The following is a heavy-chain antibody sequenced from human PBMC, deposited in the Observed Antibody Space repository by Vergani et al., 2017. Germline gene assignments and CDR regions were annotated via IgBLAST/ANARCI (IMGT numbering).Heavy chain of an antibody. V-gene: IGHV5-51*03. D-gene: IGHD3-10*01. CDR1: PKGFFSNW. J-gene: IGHJ4*02. CDR2: IFPGDSDT. Sequence: VQSVQLGAGWKKRGESLKISGQGPPKGFFSNWVAWVGQRPGKGLEWIGIIFPGDSDTRYSPSFQGQVTMSAAKSIETVYLQWRSLKTSDTGTYFCARAYNRGLGHFDYWGQGTRVTVS. CDR3: ARAYNRGLGHFDY.